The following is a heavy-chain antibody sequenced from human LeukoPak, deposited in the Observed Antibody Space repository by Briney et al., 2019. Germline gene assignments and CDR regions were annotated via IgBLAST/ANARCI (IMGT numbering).Heavy chain of an antibody. D-gene: IGHD1-26*01. CDR1: GFTFSSYA. J-gene: IGHJ4*02. V-gene: IGHV3-23*01. CDR2: ISGSGGST. CDR3: AKDLGYSGSYYY. Sequence: PGGSLRLSCAASGFTFSSYAMSWVRQAPGKGLEWVLAISGSGGSTYYADSVKGRFTISRDNPKNTLYLQMNSLRAEDTAVYYCAKDLGYSGSYYYWGQGTLVTVSS.